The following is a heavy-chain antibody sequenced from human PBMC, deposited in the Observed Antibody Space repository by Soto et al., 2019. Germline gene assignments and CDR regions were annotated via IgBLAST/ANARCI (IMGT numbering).Heavy chain of an antibody. D-gene: IGHD3-10*01. CDR3: ARSGPYGSLDY. J-gene: IGHJ4*02. CDR1: GDSVSSNSAG. V-gene: IGHV6-1*01. CDR2: TYYRSKWYN. Sequence: QVQLQQSGPGLVKPSQTLSLTCAISGDSVSSNSAGWNWIRQSPSRGLEWLGRTYYRSKWYNGLSGSVKGRITTHPDTTKNPFSLQLTSVTPEDTAVYYCARSGPYGSLDYWGQGTLVTVSS.